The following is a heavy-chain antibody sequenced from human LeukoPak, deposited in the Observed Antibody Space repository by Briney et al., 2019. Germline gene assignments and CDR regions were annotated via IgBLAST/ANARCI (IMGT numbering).Heavy chain of an antibody. J-gene: IGHJ4*02. CDR1: GFTVSSNY. Sequence: GGSLRLSCAASGFTVSSNYMSWVRQAPGKGLEWVSVIYSGGSTYYADSVKGRFTISRDNSKNTLYLQMNSLRAEDTAVYYCARGLLYGTYYFDYWGQGTLVTVSS. V-gene: IGHV3-53*01. CDR3: ARGLLYGTYYFDY. CDR2: IYSGGST. D-gene: IGHD3-16*01.